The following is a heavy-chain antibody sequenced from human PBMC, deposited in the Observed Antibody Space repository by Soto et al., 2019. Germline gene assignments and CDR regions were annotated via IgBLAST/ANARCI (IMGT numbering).Heavy chain of an antibody. V-gene: IGHV1-18*04. J-gene: IGHJ6*02. Sequence: ASVKVSCKASGYTFTSYGISWVRQAPGQGLEWMGWISAYNGNTNYAQKLQGRVTMTTDTSTSTAYMELRSLRSDDTAVYYCASVSGWTWFGHAYYYYGMDVWGQGTTVTVSS. CDR2: ISAYNGNT. CDR3: ASVSGWTWFGHAYYYYGMDV. CDR1: GYTFTSYG. D-gene: IGHD3-10*01.